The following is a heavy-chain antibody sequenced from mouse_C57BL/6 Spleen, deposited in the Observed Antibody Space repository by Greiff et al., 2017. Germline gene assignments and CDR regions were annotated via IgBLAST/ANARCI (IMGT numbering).Heavy chain of an antibody. CDR2: IYPGDGDT. CDR3: ARWTTVVEGAY. V-gene: IGHV1-80*01. Sequence: VQLQQSGAELVKPGASVKISCKASGYAFSSYWMNWVKQRPGKGLAWIGQIYPGDGDTNYNGKFKGKAILTADKSSSTAYMQLSSLTSEDSAVYFCARWTTVVEGAYWGQGTLVTVSA. CDR1: GYAFSSYW. D-gene: IGHD1-1*01. J-gene: IGHJ3*01.